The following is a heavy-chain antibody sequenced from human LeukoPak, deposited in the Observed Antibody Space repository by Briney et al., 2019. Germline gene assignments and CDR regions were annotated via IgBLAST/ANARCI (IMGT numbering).Heavy chain of an antibody. CDR1: GGSISSGDYY. Sequence: SETLSLTCTVSGGSISSGDYYWSWIRQPPGKGLEWIGYIYYSGSTYYNPSLKSRVTISRDTPKNQLSLKLSSVTAADTAVYYCARDRNYYGSGSLNWFDPWGQGTLVTVSS. CDR3: ARDRNYYGSGSLNWFDP. J-gene: IGHJ5*02. V-gene: IGHV4-30-4*01. D-gene: IGHD3-10*01. CDR2: IYYSGST.